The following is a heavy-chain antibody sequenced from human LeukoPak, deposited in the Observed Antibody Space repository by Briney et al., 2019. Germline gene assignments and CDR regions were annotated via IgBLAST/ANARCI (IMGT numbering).Heavy chain of an antibody. V-gene: IGHV1-2*02. CDR2: INPKTGDT. D-gene: IGHD5-24*01. CDR1: GDTFTGYH. Sequence: ASVKVSCKASGDTFTGYHMHWVRQAPGQGLEWMGCINPKTGDTNYAQKFQDRVTMTRGMFISTAYMEVSRLRSDDTAVYYCAREDQGYRGGDYFDFWGQGTLVTVSS. J-gene: IGHJ4*02. CDR3: AREDQGYRGGDYFDF.